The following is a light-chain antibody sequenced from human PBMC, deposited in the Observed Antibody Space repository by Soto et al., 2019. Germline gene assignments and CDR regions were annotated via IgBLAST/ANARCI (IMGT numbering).Light chain of an antibody. CDR2: GGS. CDR1: QSVGSRW. V-gene: IGKV3-20*01. CDR3: QQYYSSRT. Sequence: EIVLTQSPGTVSLSPGERATLSCRASQSVGSRWLAWYQQKPGQAPRVLIYGGSNRATGIPDRFSGSGSGKDFTLTISRLEAEDVAVYYWQQYYSSRTFGQGTKVEMK. J-gene: IGKJ1*01.